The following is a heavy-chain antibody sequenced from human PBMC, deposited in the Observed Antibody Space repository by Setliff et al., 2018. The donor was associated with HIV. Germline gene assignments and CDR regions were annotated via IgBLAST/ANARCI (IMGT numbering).Heavy chain of an antibody. Sequence: GASVKVSCKASGYTFTSYHLHWLRQAPGQGLEWMGIINTNGGGTNYAQKFQARVTMTTDTSTSTAYMELRSLRSDDTAVYYCARFSLRLYDSSGYYFAPFDYWGQGTLVTVSS. D-gene: IGHD3-22*01. CDR2: INTNGGGT. CDR1: GYTFTSYH. V-gene: IGHV1-46*01. J-gene: IGHJ4*02. CDR3: ARFSLRLYDSSGYYFAPFDY.